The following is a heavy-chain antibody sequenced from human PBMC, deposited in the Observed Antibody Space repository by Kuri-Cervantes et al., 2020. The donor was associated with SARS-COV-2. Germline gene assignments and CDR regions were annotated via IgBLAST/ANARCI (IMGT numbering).Heavy chain of an antibody. CDR1: GFTFGDYS. D-gene: IGHD1-7*01. J-gene: IGHJ4*02. CDR2: IKSKPYGTPT. V-gene: IGHV3-49*03. CDR3: TIDRLPGSTKY. Sequence: GESLKISCRGSGFTFGDYSVSWFRQAPGKGLEWVALIKSKPYGTPTQYAASVKGRFAISRDDSKNIAYLQMSSLKTEDTAVYYCTIDRLPGSTKYWGQGALVTVSS.